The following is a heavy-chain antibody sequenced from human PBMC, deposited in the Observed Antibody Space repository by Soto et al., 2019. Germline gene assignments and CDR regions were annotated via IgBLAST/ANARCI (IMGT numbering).Heavy chain of an antibody. V-gene: IGHV3-30*18. Sequence: QAQLVESGGGVVQPGRSLRLSCAASGFTFSDYGMHWVRQAPGKGLEWVAVISYDGSNKFYADSVKGRFTISRDNSKNTLYLRMTSLRAEDTALSYCAKDLAVAGGYYFAYWGQGTLVTVSS. CDR1: GFTFSDYG. CDR2: ISYDGSNK. J-gene: IGHJ4*02. D-gene: IGHD6-19*01. CDR3: AKDLAVAGGYYFAY.